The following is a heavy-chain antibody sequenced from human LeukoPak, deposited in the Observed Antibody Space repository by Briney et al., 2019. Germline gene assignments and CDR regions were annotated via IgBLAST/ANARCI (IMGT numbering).Heavy chain of an antibody. CDR2: ISSRGTTI. CDR3: ARDLRVVITGSFDS. V-gene: IGHV3-48*03. Sequence: GGSLRLSCAASGFTFSSYEMNWVRQAPGKGLEWVSYISSRGTTIYNADSVKGRFTISRDNAKNSLYLQMNSLRAEDTAVYYCARDLRVVITGSFDSWGQGTLVTVSS. D-gene: IGHD3-22*01. J-gene: IGHJ4*02. CDR1: GFTFSSYE.